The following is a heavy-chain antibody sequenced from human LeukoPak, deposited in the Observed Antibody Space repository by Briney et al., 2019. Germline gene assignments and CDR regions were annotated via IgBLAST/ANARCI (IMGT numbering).Heavy chain of an antibody. V-gene: IGHV3-11*01. CDR2: ISSST. CDR1: GFTFSDYY. CDR3: ARRRHYSDNSGLAFDI. J-gene: IGHJ3*02. Sequence: GGSLRLSCAASGFTFSDYYTSWIRQAPGKGLEWAAYISSSTFYADSVKGRFTISRDNAKNSLYLQMNSLRAEDTAVYYCARRRHYSDNSGLAFDIWGQGTMVTVSS. D-gene: IGHD3-22*01.